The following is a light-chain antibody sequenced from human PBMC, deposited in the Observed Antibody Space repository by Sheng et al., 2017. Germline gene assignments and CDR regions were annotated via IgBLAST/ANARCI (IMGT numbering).Light chain of an antibody. Sequence: EIVLTQSPGTLSLSAGERVTLSCRASQSVSSNYLAWYQQKSGQAPRLLISGASSRATGIPDRFSGSGSGTDFTLTISRLEPEDFAVYYCQQYGSPPAITFGQGTRLDIK. CDR3: QQYGSPPAIT. CDR1: QSVSSNY. J-gene: IGKJ5*01. CDR2: GAS. V-gene: IGKV3-20*01.